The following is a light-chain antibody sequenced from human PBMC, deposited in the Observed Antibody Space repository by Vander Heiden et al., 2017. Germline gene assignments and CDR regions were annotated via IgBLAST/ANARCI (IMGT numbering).Light chain of an antibody. CDR2: TNN. Sequence: QSVLTQPPSASGTPGQRVTISCSGSKYNIGSNTVNWYQQLPGTAPKLLIYTNNQRPSGVPDRFSGSKSSTSASLAISGLQSKDEADYYCAAWDDSLNGWVFGGGTKLTVL. V-gene: IGLV1-44*01. CDR3: AAWDDSLNGWV. J-gene: IGLJ3*02. CDR1: KYNIGSNT.